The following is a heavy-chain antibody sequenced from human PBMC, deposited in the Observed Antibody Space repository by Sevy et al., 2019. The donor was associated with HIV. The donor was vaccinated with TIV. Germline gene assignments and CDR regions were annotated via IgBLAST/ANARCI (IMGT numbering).Heavy chain of an antibody. CDR3: ARDPLYHYGSGTFYRFYYGMDV. J-gene: IGHJ6*02. CDR2: IWNDGSEK. CDR1: GFTFNTYA. V-gene: IGHV3-33*01. D-gene: IGHD3-10*01. Sequence: GGSLRLSCAASGFTFNTYAMHWVRQPPGKGLEWVAVIWNDGSEKYYAHSVEGRFTISRDNSKNMLYLQMNSLRAEDTAVFFCARDPLYHYGSGTFYRFYYGMDVWGQGTTVTVSS.